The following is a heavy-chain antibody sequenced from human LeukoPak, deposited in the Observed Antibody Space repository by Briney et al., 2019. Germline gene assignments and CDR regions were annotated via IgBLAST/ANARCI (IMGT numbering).Heavy chain of an antibody. CDR2: INPNSGGT. CDR1: GYTFTGYY. J-gene: IGHJ4*02. V-gene: IGHV1-2*02. CDR3: AREVAESTSCYKDY. Sequence: ASVKVSCKASGYTFTGYYMHWVRQAPGQGLEWMGWINPNSGGTNYAQKFQGRVTMTRDTSISTAYMELSRLRSDDTAVYYCAREVAESTSCYKDYWGQGTLVTVSS. D-gene: IGHD2-2*02.